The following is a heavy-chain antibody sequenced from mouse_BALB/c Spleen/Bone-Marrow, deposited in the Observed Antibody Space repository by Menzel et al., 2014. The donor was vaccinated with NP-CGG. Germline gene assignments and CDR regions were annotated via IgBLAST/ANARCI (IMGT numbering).Heavy chain of an antibody. CDR3: ANYYGSSQGAMDY. D-gene: IGHD1-1*01. CDR1: GYAFSSSW. J-gene: IGHJ4*01. Sequence: QVQLQQSGPELVKPGASVKISCKASGYAFSSSWMNWVKQRPGQGLEWIGRIYPGDGDTNYNGNFKGKATLTADKSSSTAYMQLSSLTSVDSAVYLCANYYGSSQGAMDYWGQGTSVTVSS. V-gene: IGHV1-82*01. CDR2: IYPGDGDT.